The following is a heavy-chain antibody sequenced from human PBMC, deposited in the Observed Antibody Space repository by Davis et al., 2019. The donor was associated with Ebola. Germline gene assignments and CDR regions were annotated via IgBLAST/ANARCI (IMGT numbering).Heavy chain of an antibody. CDR2: INPSGGST. CDR3: ARGSWQQLTWFDP. J-gene: IGHJ5*02. V-gene: IGHV1-46*01. Sequence: AAVKVSCKASGYTFTGYYMHWVRQAPGQGLEWMGWINPSGGSTSYAQKFQGRVTMTRDTSTSTVYMELSSLRSEDTAVYYCARGSWQQLTWFDPWGQGTLVTVSS. D-gene: IGHD6-13*01. CDR1: GYTFTGYY.